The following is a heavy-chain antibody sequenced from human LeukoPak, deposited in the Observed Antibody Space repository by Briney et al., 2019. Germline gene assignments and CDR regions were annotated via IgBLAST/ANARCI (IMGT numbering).Heavy chain of an antibody. D-gene: IGHD3-10*01. CDR2: IIPIFGTA. V-gene: IGHV1-69*13. CDR3: ARAPITMVRGVMGPTYYYMDV. Sequence: SVKVSCKASGYTFTSYDISWVRQAPGQGLEWMGGIIPIFGTANYAQKFQGRVTITADESTSTAYMELSSLRSEDTAVYYCARAPITMVRGVMGPTYYYMDVWGKGTTVTISS. CDR1: GYTFTSYD. J-gene: IGHJ6*03.